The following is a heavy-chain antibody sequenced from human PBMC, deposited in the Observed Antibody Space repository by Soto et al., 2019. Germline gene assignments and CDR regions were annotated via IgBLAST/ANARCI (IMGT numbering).Heavy chain of an antibody. V-gene: IGHV4-59*01. CDR1: GGSISGSY. J-gene: IGHJ4*02. CDR2: VYYTGST. CDR3: ARSVAVPGAHIDY. D-gene: IGHD6-19*01. Sequence: SETLSLTCSVSGGSISGSYWSWIRQSPGKGLEWLGYVYYTGSTNYSTSLRSRVSISVDTSKNEFSLRLSSVTAADTAVYFCARSVAVPGAHIDYWGQGTQVTVSS.